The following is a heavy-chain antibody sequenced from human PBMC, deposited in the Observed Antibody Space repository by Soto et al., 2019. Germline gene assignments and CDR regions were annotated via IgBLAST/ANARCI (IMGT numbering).Heavy chain of an antibody. CDR1: GGSISSYY. CDR2: IYYSGST. CDR3: ARVMVRGVIGSPPYYYYYMDV. V-gene: IGHV4-59*01. Sequence: PSETLSVTCSVSGGSISSYYWSWIRQPPGKGLEWIGYIYYSGSTNYNPSLKSRVTISVDTSKNQFSLKLSSVTAADTAVYYCARVMVRGVIGSPPYYYYYMDVWGKGTTVTVSS. D-gene: IGHD3-10*01. J-gene: IGHJ6*03.